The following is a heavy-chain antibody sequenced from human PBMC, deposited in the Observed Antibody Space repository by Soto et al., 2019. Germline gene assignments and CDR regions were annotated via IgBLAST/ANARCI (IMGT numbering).Heavy chain of an antibody. J-gene: IGHJ4*02. CDR3: ARDQDSESYEIDD. CDR1: GYTFTSYA. V-gene: IGHV1-3*01. Sequence: ASVKVSCKASGYTFTSYAMHWVRQAPGQRLEWMGWIDAGNGNTKYSQKFQGRVTITRDTSASTAYMELSSLRSEDTAVYYCARDQDSESYEIDDWGQGALVTVSS. D-gene: IGHD1-26*01. CDR2: IDAGNGNT.